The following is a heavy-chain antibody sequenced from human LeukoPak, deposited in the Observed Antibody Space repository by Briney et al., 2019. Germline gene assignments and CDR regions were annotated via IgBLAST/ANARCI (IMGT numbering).Heavy chain of an antibody. CDR1: GFTFSSYG. J-gene: IGHJ6*02. D-gene: IGHD6-13*01. CDR2: ISYDGSNK. CDR3: AKDRALGSNWYGRYYYGMDV. Sequence: GGSLRLSCAASGFTFSSYGMHWVRQAPGKGLEWMAVISYDGSNKYYADSMKGRFTISRDNSKNTLYLQMDSLRAEDTAVYYCAKDRALGSNWYGRYYYGMDVWGQGTTVTVSS. V-gene: IGHV3-30*18.